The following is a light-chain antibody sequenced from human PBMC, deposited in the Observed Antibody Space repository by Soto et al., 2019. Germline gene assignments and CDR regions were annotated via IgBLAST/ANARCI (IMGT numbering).Light chain of an antibody. V-gene: IGKV3-15*01. J-gene: IGKJ2*01. CDR1: QSVSSN. Sequence: EIVMTQSPATLSVSPGERATLSCRASQSVSSNLAWYQQKPGQAPRLLIYGASTRATGIPARFSGSGSGTDFTPPTGGLQFEVLAFYYCKQYNKWPPYTLGRGPKLEIK. CDR2: GAS. CDR3: KQYNKWPPYT.